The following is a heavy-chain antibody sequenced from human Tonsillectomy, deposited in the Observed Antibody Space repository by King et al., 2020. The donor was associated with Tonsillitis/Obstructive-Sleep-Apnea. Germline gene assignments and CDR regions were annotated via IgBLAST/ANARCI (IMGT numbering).Heavy chain of an antibody. CDR2: INYSGNT. Sequence: MQLQESGPGLVKPSQTLSLTCSVSGGSISSGGYYWSWIRQHPGKGLEWIGYINYSGNTYYNPSLRSRVTISVDTSKNQFSLKLSSVTAADTAVYYCASCGADWSDNWFDPWGQGTLVTVPS. D-gene: IGHD2-21*02. CDR1: GGSISSGGYY. J-gene: IGHJ5*02. CDR3: ASCGADWSDNWFDP. V-gene: IGHV4-31*03.